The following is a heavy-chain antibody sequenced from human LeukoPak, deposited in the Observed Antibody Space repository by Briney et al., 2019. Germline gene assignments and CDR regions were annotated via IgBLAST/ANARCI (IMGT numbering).Heavy chain of an antibody. Sequence: GASVKVSCKASGGTFSSYAISWVRQAPGQGLEWMGWISAYNGNTNYAQKLQGRVTMTTDTSTSTAYMELRSLRSDDTAVYYCARDPSTRELDYWGQGTLVTVSS. CDR3: ARDPSTRELDY. CDR2: ISAYNGNT. D-gene: IGHD1-26*01. V-gene: IGHV1-18*01. J-gene: IGHJ4*02. CDR1: GGTFSSYA.